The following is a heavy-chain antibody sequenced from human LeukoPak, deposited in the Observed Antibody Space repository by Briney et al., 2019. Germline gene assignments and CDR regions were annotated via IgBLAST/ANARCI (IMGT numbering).Heavy chain of an antibody. CDR3: ARASPYYDVLTGYYSVGGTDY. J-gene: IGHJ4*02. CDR1: GFTFSSYA. D-gene: IGHD3-9*01. CDR2: ISGSGGST. Sequence: PGGSLRLSCAASGFTFSSYAMSWVRQAPGKGLEWVSAISGSGGSTYYADSVKGRFTISRDNSKNTLYLQMNSLRAEDTAVYYCARASPYYDVLTGYYSVGGTDYWGQGTLVTVSS. V-gene: IGHV3-23*01.